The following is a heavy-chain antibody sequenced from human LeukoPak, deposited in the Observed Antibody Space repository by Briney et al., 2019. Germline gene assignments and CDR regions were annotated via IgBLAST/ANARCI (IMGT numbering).Heavy chain of an antibody. Sequence: TLSLTCTVSGGSISSYYWSWIRQSAGKGLEWIGRIYTSGSTNYNPSLKSRVTISVDKSKNQFSLKLSSVTAADTAVYYCARDGGRLEWLDWGQGTLVTVSS. CDR3: ARDGGRLEWLD. CDR1: GGSISSYY. J-gene: IGHJ4*02. CDR2: IYTSGST. D-gene: IGHD3-3*01. V-gene: IGHV4-4*07.